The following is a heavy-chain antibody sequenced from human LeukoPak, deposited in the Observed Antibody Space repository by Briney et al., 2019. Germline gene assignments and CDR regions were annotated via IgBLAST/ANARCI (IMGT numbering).Heavy chain of an antibody. CDR2: ISYDGSNK. CDR3: ARETGDHTT. Sequence: PGGSLRLSCAASGFTFSSYGMHWVRQAPGKGLEWVAVISYDGSNKYYADSVKGRFTISRDNSKNTLYLQMNSLRAEDTAVYYCARETGDHTTWGQGTLVTVSS. J-gene: IGHJ5*02. CDR1: GFTFSSYG. V-gene: IGHV3-30*03. D-gene: IGHD7-27*01.